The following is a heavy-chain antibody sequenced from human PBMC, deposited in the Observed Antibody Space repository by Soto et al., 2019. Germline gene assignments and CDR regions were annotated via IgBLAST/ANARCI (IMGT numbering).Heavy chain of an antibody. J-gene: IGHJ4*02. D-gene: IGHD3-22*01. V-gene: IGHV1-8*01. CDR1: GYTFTSYD. CDR3: ARASYASSAYRFDY. CDR2: MNPNSLNT. Sequence: QVKLVQSGAEVKKPGASVKVSCKASGYTFTSYDINWVRQATGQGREWMGWMNPNSLNTGYAQKFQGRVTITRNTSISKAYMVLSSLRSEDTAVYYCARASYASSAYRFDYWGQGTLLTVSS.